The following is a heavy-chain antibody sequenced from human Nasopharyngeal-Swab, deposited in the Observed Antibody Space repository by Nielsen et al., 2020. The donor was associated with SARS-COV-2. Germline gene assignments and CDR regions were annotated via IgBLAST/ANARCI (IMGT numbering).Heavy chain of an antibody. CDR3: ARDHLYCSGGSCYRNYYGMDV. CDR2: ISYDGSNK. V-gene: IGHV3-30-3*01. Sequence: VRQAPGKGLEWVAVISYDGSNKYYADSVKGRFTISRDNSKNTPYLQMNSLRAEDTAVYYCARDHLYCSGGSCYRNYYGMDVWGQGTTVTVSS. D-gene: IGHD2-15*01. J-gene: IGHJ6*02.